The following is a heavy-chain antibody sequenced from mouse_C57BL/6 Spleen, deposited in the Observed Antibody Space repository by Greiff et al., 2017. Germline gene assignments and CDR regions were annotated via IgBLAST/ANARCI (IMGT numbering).Heavy chain of an antibody. CDR1: GYTFTSYW. Sequence: QVQLQQSGAELVMPGASVKLSCKASGYTFTSYWMHWVKQRPGQGLEWIGEIDPSDSDTNYNQKFKGKSTLTVDKSSSTAYMQLSSLTSEDAAVYYCCSERDSDETGFAYWGQGTLVTVSA. V-gene: IGHV1-69*01. D-gene: IGHD6-1*01. CDR3: CSERDSDETGFAY. J-gene: IGHJ3*01. CDR2: IDPSDSDT.